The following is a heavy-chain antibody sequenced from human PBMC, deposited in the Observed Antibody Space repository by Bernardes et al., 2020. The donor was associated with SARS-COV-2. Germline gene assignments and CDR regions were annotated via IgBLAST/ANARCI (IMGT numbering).Heavy chain of an antibody. CDR3: AKDEGIDVVVVAANRYGMDV. CDR2: ISWNSGSI. V-gene: IGHV3-9*01. D-gene: IGHD2-15*01. J-gene: IGHJ6*02. CDR1: GFTFDDYA. Sequence: GGSLRLSCAASGFTFDDYAMHWVRQAPGKGLEWVSGISWNSGSIGYADSVKGRFTISRDNAKNSLYLQMNSLRAEDTALYYCAKDEGIDVVVVAANRYGMDVWGQGTTVTVSS.